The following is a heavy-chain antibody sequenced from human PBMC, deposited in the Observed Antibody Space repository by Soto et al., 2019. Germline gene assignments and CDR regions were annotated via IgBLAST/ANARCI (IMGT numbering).Heavy chain of an antibody. CDR2: FYRDGST. J-gene: IGHJ5*02. Sequence: SETLSLTCAVSGVSISSTNWWSGGRQPPGKGLEWIGEFYRDGSTNYNPSLKSRVTISVDKSKNQFSLNLRSLNAADTALYYCARSGKVAGLWFDPWGQGILVTVSS. CDR3: ARSGKVAGLWFDP. D-gene: IGHD6-19*01. V-gene: IGHV4-4*02. CDR1: GVSISSTNW.